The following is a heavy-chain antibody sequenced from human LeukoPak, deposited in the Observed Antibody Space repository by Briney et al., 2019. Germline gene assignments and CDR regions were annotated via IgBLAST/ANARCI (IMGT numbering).Heavy chain of an antibody. Sequence: GGSLRLSCAASGFTFSSYAMHWVRQAPGKGLEWVGFIRSKAYGGTTEYAASVKGRFTISRDDSKSIAYLQMNSLKTEDTAVYYCTRDRRDGYNPDDYWGQGTLVTVSS. J-gene: IGHJ4*02. CDR3: TRDRRDGYNPDDY. CDR2: IRSKAYGGTT. CDR1: GFTFSSYA. D-gene: IGHD5-24*01. V-gene: IGHV3-49*04.